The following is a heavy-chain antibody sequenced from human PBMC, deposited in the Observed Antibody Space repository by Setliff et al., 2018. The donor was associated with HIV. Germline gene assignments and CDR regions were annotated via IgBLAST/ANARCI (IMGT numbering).Heavy chain of an antibody. CDR1: GYTLTSYY. CDR2: INPNSGAT. CDR3: ALASIVSTARWNH. V-gene: IGHV1-2*02. D-gene: IGHD1-26*01. J-gene: IGHJ4*02. Sequence: ASVKVSCKASGYTLTSYYIHWVRQAPGQGLEWMGWINPNSGATNYAQSFQGRVTMTRDTSISTAYMDLSSLTSDDTAVYYRALASIVSTARWNHWGRGTTVTVSS.